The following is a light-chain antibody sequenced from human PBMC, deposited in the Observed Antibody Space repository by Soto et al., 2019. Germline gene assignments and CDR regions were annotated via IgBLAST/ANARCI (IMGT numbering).Light chain of an antibody. CDR2: GAS. Sequence: ELVLTQSPGTLSLSPGERATLSCRASQSVSNNYLAWSQQKPGQAPRLLIYGASNRATGIPDRFSGSGSGTDFTLTIRRLEPEDFAVYYCQQYGSSGTFGQGTKVDIK. CDR1: QSVSNNY. J-gene: IGKJ1*01. V-gene: IGKV3-20*01. CDR3: QQYGSSGT.